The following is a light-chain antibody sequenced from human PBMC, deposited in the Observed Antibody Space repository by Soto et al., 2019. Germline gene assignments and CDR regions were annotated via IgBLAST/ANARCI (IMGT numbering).Light chain of an antibody. CDR3: AAWDVSLVV. Sequence: QSVLPQPPSGYGTPGQRVTISCSGSSSNIGTNTVIWYQQLPGAAPKLLIYSDNQRPSGVPDRFSGSKSGTSASLAISGLQSEDEADYYCAAWDVSLVVFGGGTKVTVL. V-gene: IGLV1-44*01. J-gene: IGLJ2*01. CDR2: SDN. CDR1: SSNIGTNT.